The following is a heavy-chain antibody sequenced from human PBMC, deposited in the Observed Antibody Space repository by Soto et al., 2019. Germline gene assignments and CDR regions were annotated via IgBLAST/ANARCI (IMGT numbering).Heavy chain of an antibody. CDR3: ARASRADAFDI. CDR1: NGSINSSISY. V-gene: IGHV4-39*02. Sequence: SETLSLTCTVSNGSINSSISYWGWIRQPPGGGLAWIGSIYYNGNTYYNPSLKSRVTISVDTSKNQFSLKLSAVTAADTAVYYCARASRADAFDIWGQGTVVT. J-gene: IGHJ3*02. CDR2: IYYNGNT.